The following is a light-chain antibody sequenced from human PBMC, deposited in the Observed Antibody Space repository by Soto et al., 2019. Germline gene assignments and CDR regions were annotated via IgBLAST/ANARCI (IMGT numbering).Light chain of an antibody. CDR3: KQHNQWPIT. J-gene: IGKJ1*01. CDR1: QSAGNF. Sequence: EIVMTQSPATLSVSPGETASLSCRASQSAGNFLAWYQQKPGQAPRLLIYYISTRATGIPARFSGSGSGTEFTLTIKSLQSEDSAVYYCKQHNQWPITFGQGTKVDIK. V-gene: IGKV3D-15*01. CDR2: YIS.